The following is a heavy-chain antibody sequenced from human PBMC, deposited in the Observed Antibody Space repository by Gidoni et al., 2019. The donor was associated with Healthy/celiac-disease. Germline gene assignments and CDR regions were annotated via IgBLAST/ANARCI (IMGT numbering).Heavy chain of an antibody. J-gene: IGHJ5*02. CDR2: IYWDDDK. CDR1: GFSLSTSGVG. D-gene: IGHD3-10*01. Sequence: QITLTESGPTLVKPTQTLTLTSPFSGFSLSTSGVGVGCIRQPPGKALEWLALIYWDDDKRYSPSLKSRLTITKDTSKNQVVLTMTNMDPVDTATYYCAHSPRFGDEDWFDPWGQGTLVTVSS. CDR3: AHSPRFGDEDWFDP. V-gene: IGHV2-5*02.